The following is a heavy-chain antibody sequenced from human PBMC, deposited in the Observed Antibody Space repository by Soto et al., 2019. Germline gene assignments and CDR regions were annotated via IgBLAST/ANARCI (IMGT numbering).Heavy chain of an antibody. D-gene: IGHD6-13*01. CDR1: GGSFSGYY. CDR2: INHSGST. Sequence: QVQLQQWGAGLLKPSETLSLTCAVYGGSFSGYYWSWIRQPPGKGLEWIGEINHSGSTNYNPSLKSRVTISVDTSNNQFSVKLSSVTAADTAVYYCARGEVGIAAAEYYYGMDVWGKGTTVTVSS. CDR3: ARGEVGIAAAEYYYGMDV. J-gene: IGHJ6*04. V-gene: IGHV4-34*01.